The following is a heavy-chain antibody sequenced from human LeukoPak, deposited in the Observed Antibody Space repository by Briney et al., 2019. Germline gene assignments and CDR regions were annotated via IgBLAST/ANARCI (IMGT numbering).Heavy chain of an antibody. D-gene: IGHD1-14*01. V-gene: IGHV1-46*01. CDR3: ARDRDNNYYYYGMDV. CDR2: INPSGGST. J-gene: IGHJ6*02. Sequence: ASVKVSCKASGYTFTSYYMHWVRQAPGQGLEWIGIINPSGGSTSYAQKFQGRVTMTRDTSTSTVYMELSSLRSEDTAVYYCARDRDNNYYYYGMDVWGQGTTVTVSS. CDR1: GYTFTSYY.